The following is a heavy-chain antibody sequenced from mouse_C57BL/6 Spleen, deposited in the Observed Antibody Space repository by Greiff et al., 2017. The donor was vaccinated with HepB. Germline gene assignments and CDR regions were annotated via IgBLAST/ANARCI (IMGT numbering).Heavy chain of an antibody. CDR2: ITPSSGYT. Sequence: QVQLQQSGAELAKPGASVKLSCKASGYTFTSYWMHWVKQRPGQGLEWIGYITPSSGYTKSNQKFKDKATLTADKSYSTAYMQLSSLTYEDSAVYYCASPKLGRNYFDYWGQGTTLTVSS. J-gene: IGHJ2*01. CDR1: GYTFTSYW. CDR3: ASPKLGRNYFDY. V-gene: IGHV1-7*01. D-gene: IGHD4-1*01.